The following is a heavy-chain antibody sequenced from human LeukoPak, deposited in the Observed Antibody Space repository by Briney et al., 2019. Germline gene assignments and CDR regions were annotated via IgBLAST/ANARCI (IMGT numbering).Heavy chain of an antibody. CDR2: IYYSGST. V-gene: IGHV4-59*08. Sequence: SETLSLTCTVSVGSIRSYFWSWIRQPPGKGLEWIGYIYYSGSTNYNPSLKSRVTMSVDTSKNQFSLKLSSVPASDTAIYYCAIIGRAVAGRIEYWGQGTLVTVSS. CDR3: AIIGRAVAGRIEY. D-gene: IGHD6-19*01. CDR1: VGSIRSYF. J-gene: IGHJ4*02.